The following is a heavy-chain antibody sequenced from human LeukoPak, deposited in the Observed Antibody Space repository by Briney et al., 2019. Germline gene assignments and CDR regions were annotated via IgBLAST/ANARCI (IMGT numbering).Heavy chain of an antibody. V-gene: IGHV1-18*01. Sequence: ASVKVSCKASGYTFTSYGISWVRQAPGQGLEWMGWISAYNGNTNYAQKLQGRVTMTTDTSTSTAYMELRSLRSDDTAVYYCARVRGYDILTGYGYYYYGMDVWGQGTTVTVSS. CDR1: GYTFTSYG. CDR3: ARVRGYDILTGYGYYYYGMDV. CDR2: ISAYNGNT. J-gene: IGHJ6*02. D-gene: IGHD3-9*01.